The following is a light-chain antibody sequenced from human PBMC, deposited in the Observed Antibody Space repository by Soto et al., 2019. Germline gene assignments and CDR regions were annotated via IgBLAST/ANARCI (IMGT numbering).Light chain of an antibody. J-gene: IGKJ3*01. CDR3: QQRSNWPPGVT. CDR1: QSVSSY. CDR2: DAS. V-gene: IGKV3-11*01. Sequence: EIVLTQSPATLSLSPGERATLSCRASQSVSSYLDWYQQKPGQAPRLLIYDASNRATGIPARFSGSGSGTDFTLTISSLEPEDFAVDYCQQRSNWPPGVTFGPGTKVDIK.